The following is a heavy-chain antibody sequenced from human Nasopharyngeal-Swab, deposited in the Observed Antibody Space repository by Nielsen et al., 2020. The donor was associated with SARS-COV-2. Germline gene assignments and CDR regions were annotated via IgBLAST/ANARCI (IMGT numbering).Heavy chain of an antibody. J-gene: IGHJ5*02. D-gene: IGHD3-3*01. CDR2: ISYDGSNK. CDR3: ARDNGAVTIFGVVMGMGWFDP. Sequence: GESLKISCAASGFTFSSYDMHWVRQAPGKGLEWVAVISYDGSNKYYADSVKGRFTISRDNSKNTLYLQMNSLRAEDTAVYYCARDNGAVTIFGVVMGMGWFDPWGQGTLVTVSS. CDR1: GFTFSSYD. V-gene: IGHV3-30*03.